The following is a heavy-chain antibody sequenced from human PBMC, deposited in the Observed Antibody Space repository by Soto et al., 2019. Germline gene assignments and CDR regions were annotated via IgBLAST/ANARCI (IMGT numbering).Heavy chain of an antibody. D-gene: IGHD3-22*01. CDR1: GYSFTIYW. V-gene: IGHV5-51*01. CDR3: ARHGPRVYYDNSDYYYYGMDV. J-gene: IGHJ6*02. Sequence: GESLKISRNGSGYSFTIYWIGWVRQMPGKGVEWMGIIYPGDSDTRYSPSFQGQDTISADKSINTAYLQWSSLKASDTAMYYGARHGPRVYYDNSDYYYYGMDVWGQGTTVTVSS. CDR2: IYPGDSDT.